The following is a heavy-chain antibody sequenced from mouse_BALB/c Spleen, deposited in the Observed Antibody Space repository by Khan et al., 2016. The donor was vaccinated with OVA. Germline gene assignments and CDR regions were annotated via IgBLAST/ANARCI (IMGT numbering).Heavy chain of an antibody. V-gene: IGHV1S56*01. J-gene: IGHJ4*01. CDR2: IYPGDDST. CDR1: GYTFTAYD. Sequence: QVQLQQSGPELVKPGASVKISCKASGYTFTAYDINWVRQRPGQGLEWIGWIYPGDDSTEYNENFRGKATLTADKSSNTAYIQLSSLTSEKSAVYFCAREGLRGVAMDYWGQGTSVSVSS. D-gene: IGHD2-4*01. CDR3: AREGLRGVAMDY.